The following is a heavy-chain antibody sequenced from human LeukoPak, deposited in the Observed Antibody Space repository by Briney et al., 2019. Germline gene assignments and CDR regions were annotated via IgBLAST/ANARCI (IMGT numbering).Heavy chain of an antibody. Sequence: SGPTLVNPTQTLTLTCTFSGFSLSTSGVDVGWIRQPPGKALEWLTLIYWNDDKRYSPSLKSRLNITKDTSKNQVVLTMTNMDPVDTATYYCALSTTVGSPFDYWGQGTLVTVSS. J-gene: IGHJ4*02. CDR3: ALSTTVGSPFDY. CDR1: GFSLSTSGVD. D-gene: IGHD1-1*01. CDR2: IYWNDDK. V-gene: IGHV2-5*01.